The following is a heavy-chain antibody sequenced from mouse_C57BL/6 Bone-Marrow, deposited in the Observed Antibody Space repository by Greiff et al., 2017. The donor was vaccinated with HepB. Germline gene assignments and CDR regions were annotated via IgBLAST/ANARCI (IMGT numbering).Heavy chain of an antibody. V-gene: IGHV10-1*01. CDR2: IRSKSNNYAT. Sequence: EVQLVESGGGLVQPKGSLKLSCAASGFSFNTYAMNWVRQAPGKGLEWVARIRSKSNNYATYYADSVKDRFTISRDDSESMLYLQMNNLKTEDTAMYYCVGITTVVAKDWYFDVWGTGTTVTVSS. D-gene: IGHD1-1*01. CDR1: GFSFNTYA. J-gene: IGHJ1*03. CDR3: VGITTVVAKDWYFDV.